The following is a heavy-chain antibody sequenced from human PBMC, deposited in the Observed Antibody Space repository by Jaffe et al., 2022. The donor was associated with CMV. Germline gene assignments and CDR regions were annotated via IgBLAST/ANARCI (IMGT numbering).Heavy chain of an antibody. V-gene: IGHV3-49*05. CDR2: IRSKAYGGTT. D-gene: IGHD3-10*01. Sequence: EVQLVESGGGLVKPGRSLRLSCTASGFTFGDYAMSWFRQAPGKGLEWVGFIRSKAYGGTTEYAASVKGRFTISRDDSKSIAYLQMNSLKTEDTAVYYCTRALREGWFGELHLFDYWGQGTLVTVSS. CDR3: TRALREGWFGELHLFDY. J-gene: IGHJ4*02. CDR1: GFTFGDYA.